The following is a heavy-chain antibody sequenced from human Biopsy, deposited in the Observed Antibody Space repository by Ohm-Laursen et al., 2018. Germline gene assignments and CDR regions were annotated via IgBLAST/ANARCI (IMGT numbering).Heavy chain of an antibody. D-gene: IGHD3-9*01. CDR3: ATKLTGYFHH. CDR1: EGTFSNYG. CDR2: NIPILGTG. J-gene: IGHJ1*01. Sequence: ASVKVSCKSPEGTFSNYGVNWVRQAPGQGLEWLGGNIPILGTGNYAQKFQGRVTVAADTSTSTATMELRSLRSDDTAVYYCATKLTGYFHHWGQGTLVIVSS. V-gene: IGHV1-69*06.